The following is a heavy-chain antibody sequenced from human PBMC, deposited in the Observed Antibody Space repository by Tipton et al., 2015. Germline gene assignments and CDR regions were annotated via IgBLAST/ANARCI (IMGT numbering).Heavy chain of an antibody. J-gene: IGHJ4*01. Sequence: QVQLVQSGAEVKKPGASVKVSCKASEYTFTSYDINWVRQATGQGLEWMGWMNPNSGNTGYAQKFQGRVTMTRNTSISTAYMELRSLRSDDTAIYYCARDRVGVAGVDFDYWGQGTLVSVSS. CDR3: ARDRVGVAGVDFDY. CDR2: MNPNSGNT. D-gene: IGHD6-19*01. V-gene: IGHV1-8*01. CDR1: EYTFTSYD.